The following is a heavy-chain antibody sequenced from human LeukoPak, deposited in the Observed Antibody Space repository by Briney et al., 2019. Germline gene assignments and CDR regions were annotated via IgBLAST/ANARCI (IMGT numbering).Heavy chain of an antibody. Sequence: GGSLRLSCAASGFTFSSYSMNWVRQAPGKGLEWVSSISSSSSYIYYADSVKGQFTISRDNAKNSLYLQMNSLRAEDTAVYYCARASSKSITMVRGVINNWFDPWGQGTLVTVSS. CDR1: GFTFSSYS. D-gene: IGHD3-10*01. CDR3: ARASSKSITMVRGVINNWFDP. J-gene: IGHJ5*02. CDR2: ISSSSSYI. V-gene: IGHV3-21*01.